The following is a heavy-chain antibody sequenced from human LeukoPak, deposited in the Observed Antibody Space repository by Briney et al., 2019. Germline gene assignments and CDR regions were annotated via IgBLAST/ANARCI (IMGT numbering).Heavy chain of an antibody. CDR2: ISSSGSTI. V-gene: IGHV3-11*04. Sequence: GXXLRLSCAASGFTFSDYYMSWIRQAPGKGLEWVSYISSSGSTIYYADSVKGRFTISRDNAKNSLYLQMNSLRAGDTAVYYCARDQYGDYEDYWGQGTLVTVSS. CDR3: ARDQYGDYEDY. J-gene: IGHJ4*02. CDR1: GFTFSDYY. D-gene: IGHD4-17*01.